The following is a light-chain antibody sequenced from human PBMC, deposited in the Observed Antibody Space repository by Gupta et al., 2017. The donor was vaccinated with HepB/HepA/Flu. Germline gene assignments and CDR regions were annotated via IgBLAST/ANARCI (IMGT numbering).Light chain of an antibody. Sequence: HSALTQPASVSGSPGQSITISCTGTSRDVGVYDFVSWYQQYPGKAPKLLIYDVTNRPSGVSYRFSGSKSGNTASLTISGLQADDEADYYCSSFTNTGALVLFGGGTKLSVL. CDR1: SRDVGVYDF. J-gene: IGLJ2*01. CDR2: DVT. CDR3: SSFTNTGALVL. V-gene: IGLV2-14*03.